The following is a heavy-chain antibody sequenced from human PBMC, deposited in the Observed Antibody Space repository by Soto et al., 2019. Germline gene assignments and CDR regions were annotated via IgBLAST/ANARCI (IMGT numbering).Heavy chain of an antibody. CDR3: ERPKTIGQVWGSDDSCLFEV. J-gene: IGHJ6*02. CDR2: VYHGDSNT. V-gene: IGHV5-51*01. Sequence: GESLKISCQSSCYRFTTYWIAWLLQMPGIGLDCMGIVYHGDSNTKYGPSFQGRITISADFSIKTAYRQWRSLEASDTDMYFCERPKTIGQVWGSDDSCLFEVWGQGSTVTVSS. CDR1: CYRFTTYW. D-gene: IGHD3-16*01.